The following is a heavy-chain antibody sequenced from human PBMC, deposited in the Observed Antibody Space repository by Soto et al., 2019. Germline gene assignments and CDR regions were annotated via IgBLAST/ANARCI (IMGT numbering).Heavy chain of an antibody. Sequence: EVQLVESGGGLVQPGGSLRLSCAASGFTVSSNYMSWVRQAPGKGLEWVSIIYGGGRTNYADSVKGRFTVSRDNYKNTLYLQMNSLRAEDTAMYYCCGHSTLTINWFFDLWGRGTLVTVSS. J-gene: IGHJ2*01. V-gene: IGHV3-66*01. CDR3: CGHSTLTINWFFDL. CDR2: IYGGGRT. CDR1: GFTVSSNY. D-gene: IGHD4-17*01.